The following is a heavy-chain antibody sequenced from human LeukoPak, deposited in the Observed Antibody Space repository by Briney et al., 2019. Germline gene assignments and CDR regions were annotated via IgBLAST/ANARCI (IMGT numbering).Heavy chain of an antibody. CDR3: ARDPRSFAFDP. V-gene: IGHV3-23*01. CDR2: ISGSGGST. D-gene: IGHD3-16*02. Sequence: RAGGSLRLSCAASGFTFSSYAMSWVRQAPGKGLEWVSVISGSGGSTYYADSVKGRFTISRDNSKNTLYLQMNSLRAEDTAVYYCARDPRSFAFDPWGQGTLVTVSS. CDR1: GFTFSSYA. J-gene: IGHJ5*02.